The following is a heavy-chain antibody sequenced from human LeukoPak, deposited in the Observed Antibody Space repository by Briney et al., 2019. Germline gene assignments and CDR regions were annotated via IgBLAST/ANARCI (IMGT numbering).Heavy chain of an antibody. D-gene: IGHD3-10*01. V-gene: IGHV1-69*13. CDR1: GGTFSSYA. CDR3: ARNYYGSGSPQGNFDY. J-gene: IGHJ4*02. Sequence: GASVKVSCKASGGTFSSYAISWVRQAPGQGLEWMGGIIPIFGTANYAQKFQGRVTIAADESTSTAYMELSSLRSEDTAVYYCARNYYGSGSPQGNFDYWGQGTLVTVSS. CDR2: IIPIFGTA.